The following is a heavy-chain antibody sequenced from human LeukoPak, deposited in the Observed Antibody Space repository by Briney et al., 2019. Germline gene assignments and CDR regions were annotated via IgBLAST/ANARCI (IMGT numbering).Heavy chain of an antibody. V-gene: IGHV4-34*01. Sequence: PSETLSLTCAVYGGSFSGYYWSWIRQPPGKGLEWIGEINHSGSTNYNPSLKSRVTISVDTSKNQFSLKLSSVTAADTAVYYCATGTGIAAAGTPYYFDYWGQGTLVTVSS. CDR3: ATGTGIAAAGTPYYFDY. CDR2: INHSGST. D-gene: IGHD6-13*01. J-gene: IGHJ4*02. CDR1: GGSFSGYY.